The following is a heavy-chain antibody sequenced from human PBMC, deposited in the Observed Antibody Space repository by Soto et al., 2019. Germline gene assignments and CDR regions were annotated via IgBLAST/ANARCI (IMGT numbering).Heavy chain of an antibody. D-gene: IGHD1-26*01. V-gene: IGHV1-69*01. CDR1: GGTFSSYA. CDR3: ASEKGATAGFAFAI. J-gene: IGHJ3*02. CDR2: IITIFGTA. Sequence: QVQLVQSGAEVQKPGSSVKVSCKASGGTFSSYAISWVRQAPGQGLEWMGGIITIFGTANYAQQFQGRVTISADESTSTAYMELSSLRSQDTAVYYCASEKGATAGFAFAIWGPGPMVPVSS.